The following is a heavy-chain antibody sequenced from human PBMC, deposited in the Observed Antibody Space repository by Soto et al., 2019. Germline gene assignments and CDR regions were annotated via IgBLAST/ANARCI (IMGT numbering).Heavy chain of an antibody. CDR1: GFTLSGHW. CDR2: INSVGSSA. CDR3: ASGRDFSYGSFDV. V-gene: IGHV3-74*01. D-gene: IGHD5-18*01. Sequence: GGSLRLSCAASGFTLSGHWMHWVRQAPGKGLVWVSRINSVGSSASYADSVRGRFTISRDNGKNTLYLQMSSLKVEDTAVYYCASGRDFSYGSFDVWGQGTLVTVSS. J-gene: IGHJ4*02.